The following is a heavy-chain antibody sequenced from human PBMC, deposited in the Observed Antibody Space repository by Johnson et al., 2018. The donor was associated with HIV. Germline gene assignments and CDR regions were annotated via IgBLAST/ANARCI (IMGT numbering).Heavy chain of an antibody. CDR3: ASPPDAFDI. Sequence: VQLVESGGGLVQPGGSLRLSCAASGFTVSSNYMSWVRQAPGKGLEWVSVINSGSSTYYADSVKGRFTISRDNSKNTLYIQMNSLRAEDTAVYYCASPPDAFDIWGQGTMVTVSS. CDR2: INSGSST. V-gene: IGHV3-53*01. J-gene: IGHJ3*02. CDR1: GFTVSSNY.